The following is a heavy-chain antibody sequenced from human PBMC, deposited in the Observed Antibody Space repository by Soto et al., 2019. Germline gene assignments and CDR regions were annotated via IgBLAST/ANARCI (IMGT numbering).Heavy chain of an antibody. V-gene: IGHV4-59*08. CDR2: IYYSGST. CDR3: ARGGWRQIDY. J-gene: IGHJ4*02. D-gene: IGHD3-3*01. CDR1: GGSIGSYY. Sequence: QVQLQESGPGLVKPSETLSLTCSVSGGSIGSYYWSWIRQPPGKGLEWIGYIYYSGSTNYNPSLNRRGTISVDTSKNQFSRKLGSVTAAATAVYYCARGGWRQIDYWGQGTLVTVSS.